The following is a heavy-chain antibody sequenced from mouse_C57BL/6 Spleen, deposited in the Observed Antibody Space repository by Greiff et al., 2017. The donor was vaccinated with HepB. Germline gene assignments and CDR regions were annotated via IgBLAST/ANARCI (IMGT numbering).Heavy chain of an antibody. CDR1: GFTFSSYA. D-gene: IGHD1-1*01. CDR3: ARGRTDFDY. J-gene: IGHJ2*01. V-gene: IGHV5-4*03. Sequence: EVMLVESGGGLVKPGGSLKLSCAASGFTFSSYAMSWVRQTPAKRLEWVATISDGGSYTYYPDNVKGRFTISRDNAKNNLYRQMSHLKSEDTAMYYCARGRTDFDYLGQGTTLTVSS. CDR2: ISDGGSYT.